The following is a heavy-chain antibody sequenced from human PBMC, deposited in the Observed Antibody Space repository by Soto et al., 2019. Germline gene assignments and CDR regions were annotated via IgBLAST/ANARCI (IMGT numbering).Heavy chain of an antibody. CDR1: GGTFSSCA. CDR3: ARSKDIVVVVAALADYYYGMDV. V-gene: IGHV1-69*13. CDR2: IIPIFGTA. Sequence: ASVKVSCKASGGTFSSCAISWVRQAPGQGLEWMGGIIPIFGTANYAQKFQGRVTITADESTSTAYMELSSLRSEDTAVYYCARSKDIVVVVAALADYYYGMDVWGQGTTVTVSS. J-gene: IGHJ6*02. D-gene: IGHD2-15*01.